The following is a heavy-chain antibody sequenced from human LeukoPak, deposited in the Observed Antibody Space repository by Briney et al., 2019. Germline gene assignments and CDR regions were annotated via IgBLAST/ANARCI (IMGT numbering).Heavy chain of an antibody. V-gene: IGHV1-24*01. CDR1: GYTLTELS. CDR2: FDPEDGET. J-gene: IGHJ4*02. Sequence: ASVKVSCKVSGYTLTELSMHWVRQAPGKGREWMGGFDPEDGETNYAQKFQGRVTSTEDTSTVTDYMELSSLTSDHTAVYYCATGTCIAAAGVDYWGQGTLVTVSS. CDR3: ATGTCIAAAGVDY. D-gene: IGHD6-13*01.